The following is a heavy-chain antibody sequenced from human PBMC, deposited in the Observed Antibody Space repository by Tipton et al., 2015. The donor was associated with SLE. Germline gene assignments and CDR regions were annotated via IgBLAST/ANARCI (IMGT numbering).Heavy chain of an antibody. Sequence: TLSLTCTVSGGSISSHYWSWIRQPPGKGLEWIGEINHSGSTNYNPSLKSRVTISVDTSKNQFSLKLSSVTAADTAVYYCARDQVPLGEQWLVTGAFDIWGQGTMVTVSS. V-gene: IGHV4-34*01. CDR2: INHSGST. CDR3: ARDQVPLGEQWLVTGAFDI. J-gene: IGHJ3*02. CDR1: GGSISSHY. D-gene: IGHD6-19*01.